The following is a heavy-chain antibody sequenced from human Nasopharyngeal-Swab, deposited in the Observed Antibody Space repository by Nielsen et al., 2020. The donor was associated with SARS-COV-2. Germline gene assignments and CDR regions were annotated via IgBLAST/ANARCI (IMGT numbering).Heavy chain of an antibody. Sequence: GLEWIGYIYYSGSTYYNPSLKSRVTISVDTSKNQFSLKLSSVTAADTAVYYCARGAIDYYDSSGYGDWGQGTLVTVSS. D-gene: IGHD3-22*01. V-gene: IGHV4-31*02. J-gene: IGHJ4*02. CDR3: ARGAIDYYDSSGYGD. CDR2: IYYSGST.